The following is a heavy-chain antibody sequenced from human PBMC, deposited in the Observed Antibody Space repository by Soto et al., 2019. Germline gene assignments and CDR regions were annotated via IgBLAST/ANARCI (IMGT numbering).Heavy chain of an antibody. CDR1: GFTFSDYY. D-gene: IGHD3-3*01. V-gene: IGHV3-11*01. CDR3: ARGRNDFCVYGMDV. CDR2: ISSSGSTI. Sequence: PGGSLRLSCAASGFTFSDYYMSWIRQAPGKGLEWVSYISSSGSTIYYADSVKGRFTISRDNAKNSLYLQINSLRAEDTAVYYCARGRNDFCVYGMDVWGQGTTVTVSS. J-gene: IGHJ6*02.